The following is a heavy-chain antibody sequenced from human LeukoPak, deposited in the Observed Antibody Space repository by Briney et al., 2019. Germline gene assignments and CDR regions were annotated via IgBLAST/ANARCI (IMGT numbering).Heavy chain of an antibody. CDR1: GFTFSSYS. CDR2: ISSSSSYI. D-gene: IGHD5-24*01. CDR3: ASFVVGLLDGYNPEAFDI. V-gene: IGHV3-21*01. Sequence: GGSLRLSCAASGFTFSSYSMNWVRQAPGKGLEWVSSISSSSSYIYYADSVKGRFTISRDNAKNSLYLQMNSLRAEDTAVYYCASFVVGLLDGYNPEAFDIWGQGTMVTVSS. J-gene: IGHJ3*02.